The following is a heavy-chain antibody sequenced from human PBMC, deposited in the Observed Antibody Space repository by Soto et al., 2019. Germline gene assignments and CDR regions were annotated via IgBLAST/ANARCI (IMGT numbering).Heavy chain of an antibody. Sequence: QEQLEQSGAEVKKPGASVKVSCKASGFTFTSYYIHWVRQAPGQGLEWMGIINPSGGSTTYAQKFQGRVTMTRDTSTSTVYMELSSLRSEDTAVYYCAREERKQGDYPLDYWGQGTLVAVSS. CDR2: INPSGGST. CDR3: AREERKQGDYPLDY. V-gene: IGHV1-46*01. J-gene: IGHJ4*02. CDR1: GFTFTSYY. D-gene: IGHD4-17*01.